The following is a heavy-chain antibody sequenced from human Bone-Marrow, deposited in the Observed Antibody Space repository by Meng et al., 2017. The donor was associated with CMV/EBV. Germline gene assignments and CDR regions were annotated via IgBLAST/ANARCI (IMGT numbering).Heavy chain of an antibody. Sequence: GGSLRLSCAASGFMFSNYGMHWVRQAPGKGLEWVAVIWYDGSNKYYADSLKGRFTISRDNSKNTLYLQMNSLRAEDTAVYYCAKDPWYGSGSYLDYWGQETLVTVSS. CDR2: IWYDGSNK. CDR3: AKDPWYGSGSYLDY. J-gene: IGHJ4*02. D-gene: IGHD3-10*01. V-gene: IGHV3-33*06. CDR1: GFMFSNYG.